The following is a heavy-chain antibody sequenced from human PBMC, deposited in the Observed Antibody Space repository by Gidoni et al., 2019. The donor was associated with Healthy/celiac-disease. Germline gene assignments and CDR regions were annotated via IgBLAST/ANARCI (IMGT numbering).Heavy chain of an antibody. Sequence: EVQLVQSGAEVKKPGESLKISCKGSGYSFTRYWIGWGRQMPGKGLEWMGIIYPGDSDTRYSPAFQGQVTISADKSISTAYLQWSSLKASDTAMYYCARLDNYDYIWGVFDYWGQGTLVTVSS. V-gene: IGHV5-51*01. CDR1: GYSFTRYW. CDR3: ARLDNYDYIWGVFDY. CDR2: IYPGDSDT. D-gene: IGHD3-16*01. J-gene: IGHJ4*02.